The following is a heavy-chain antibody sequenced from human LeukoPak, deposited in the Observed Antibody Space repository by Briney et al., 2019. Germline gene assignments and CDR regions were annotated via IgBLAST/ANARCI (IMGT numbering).Heavy chain of an antibody. J-gene: IGHJ4*02. D-gene: IGHD5-18*01. V-gene: IGHV4-34*01. CDR1: GGSFSGYY. CDR3: ARRGYSYGTGHNDY. CDR2: INHSGST. Sequence: SETLSLTCAVYGGSFSGYYWSWNRQPPGKGLEWIGEINHSGSTNYNPSLKSRVTISVDTSKNQFSLKLSSVTAADTAVYYCARRGYSYGTGHNDYWGQGTLVTVSS.